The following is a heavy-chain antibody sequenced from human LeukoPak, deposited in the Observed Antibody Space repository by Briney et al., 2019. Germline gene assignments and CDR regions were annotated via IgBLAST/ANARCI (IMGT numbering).Heavy chain of an antibody. CDR1: GFTFSTHW. CDR3: LSCIAPNCYEF. J-gene: IGHJ4*02. D-gene: IGHD2-2*01. CDR2: INNDGTST. Sequence: RGSLRLSCAASGFTFSTHWMHWVRQAPGKGLVWVSCINNDGTSTTYAESVKGRFTISRDNAKSTLYLQMNSLRAEDTAVYYCLSCIAPNCYEFWGQGAPVTVSS. V-gene: IGHV3-74*03.